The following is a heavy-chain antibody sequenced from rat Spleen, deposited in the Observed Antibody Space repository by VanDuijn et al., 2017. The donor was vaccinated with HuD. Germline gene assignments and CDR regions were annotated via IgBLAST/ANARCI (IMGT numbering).Heavy chain of an antibody. CDR1: GFTFSNYG. D-gene: IGHD4-4*01. Sequence: EVQLVESGGGLVQPGRSLKLSCAASGFTFSNYGMAWVRQAPTKGLEWVATISYDGSSTYYRDSVKGRFTISRDNAKSTLYLQMDSLRSEDTATYYCARRGGCDYWGQGVMVTVSS. CDR3: ARRGGCDY. J-gene: IGHJ2*01. V-gene: IGHV5-29*01. CDR2: ISYDGSST.